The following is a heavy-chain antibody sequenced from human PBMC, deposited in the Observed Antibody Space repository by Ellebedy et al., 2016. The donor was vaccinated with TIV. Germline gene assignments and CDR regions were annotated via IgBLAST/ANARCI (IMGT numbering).Heavy chain of an antibody. CDR3: ARVGEQLARSYLYYYYYYMDV. J-gene: IGHJ6*03. V-gene: IGHV3-7*01. CDR2: IKQDGSEK. Sequence: GESLKISXAASGFTFSSYWMSWVRQAPGKGLEWVANIKQDGSEKYYVDSVKGRFTISRDNAKNSLYLQMNSLRAEDTAVYYCARVGEQLARSYLYYYYYYMDVWGKGTTVTVSS. D-gene: IGHD6-6*01. CDR1: GFTFSSYW.